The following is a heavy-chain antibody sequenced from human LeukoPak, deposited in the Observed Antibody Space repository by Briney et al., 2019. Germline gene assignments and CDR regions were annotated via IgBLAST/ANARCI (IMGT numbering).Heavy chain of an antibody. J-gene: IGHJ4*01. V-gene: IGHV3-21*01. CDR1: GLSFNKDV. CDR2: ISSSSSYI. Sequence: GGSLRLSCVVSGLSFNKDVMSWFRQAPGKGLEWVSSISSSSSYIYYADSVKGRFTISRDNAKNSLYLQMNSLRAEDTAVYYCARVASRRWYFDYWGHITLVTVSS. CDR3: ARVASRRWYFDY. D-gene: IGHD6-13*01.